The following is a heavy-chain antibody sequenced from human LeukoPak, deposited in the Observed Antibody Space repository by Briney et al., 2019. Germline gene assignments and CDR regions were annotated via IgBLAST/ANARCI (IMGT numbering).Heavy chain of an antibody. D-gene: IGHD6-13*01. CDR1: GGSFSGYY. J-gene: IGHJ5*02. CDR3: ATVPTGIAAAGTGWFDP. V-gene: IGHV4-34*01. CDR2: INHSGST. Sequence: SETLSLTCAVYGGSFSGYYWSWIRQPPGKGLEWIGEINHSGSTNYNPSLKSRVTISVDTSKNQFSLKLSPVTAADTAVYYCATVPTGIAAAGTGWFDPWGQGTLVTVSS.